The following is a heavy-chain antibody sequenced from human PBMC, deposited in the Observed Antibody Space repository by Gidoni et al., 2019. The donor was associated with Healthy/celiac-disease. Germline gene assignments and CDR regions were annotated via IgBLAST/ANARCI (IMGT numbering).Heavy chain of an antibody. CDR1: GFTFGDYA. D-gene: IGHD4-17*01. V-gene: IGHV3-49*03. CDR3: TRDLDDYGDYEVHDAFDI. Sequence: EVQLVVSGGGLVQPGRSLRLSCTAPGFTFGDYAMSWFRQAPGKGLEWVGFIRSKAYGGTTEYAASVKGRFTISRDDSKSIAYLQMNSLKTEDTAVYYCTRDLDDYGDYEVHDAFDIWGQGTMVTVSS. J-gene: IGHJ3*02. CDR2: IRSKAYGGTT.